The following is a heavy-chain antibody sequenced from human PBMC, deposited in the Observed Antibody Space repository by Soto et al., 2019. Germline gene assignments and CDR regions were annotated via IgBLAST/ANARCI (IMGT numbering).Heavy chain of an antibody. J-gene: IGHJ6*02. D-gene: IGHD3-16*01. V-gene: IGHV4-4*07. CDR2: IDTSGTT. CDR1: GGSLTKHY. Sequence: PSETLSLTCTVSGGSLTKHYWSWIRQPAGTGLEWIGRIDTSGTTNYNPSLKSRVTMSVDAAKNQFSLKLSSVTAADTAVYYCARGPRGYVYYHGMDVWGQGTTVTVSS. CDR3: ARGPRGYVYYHGMDV.